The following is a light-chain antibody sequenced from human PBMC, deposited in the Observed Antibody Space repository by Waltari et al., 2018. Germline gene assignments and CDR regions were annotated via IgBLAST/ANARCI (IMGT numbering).Light chain of an antibody. J-gene: IGLJ2*01. V-gene: IGLV3-21*01. Sequence: SYVLTQPPSVSVAPGKAARITGGGISIGRKRVHWYQQKPGQAPVLVIYYDSDRPSGIPERISGSKSGNTATLTISRVEAGDEAAYYCQLWESGSDRVVFGGGTKLTVL. CDR3: QLWESGSDRVV. CDR1: SIGRKR. CDR2: YDS.